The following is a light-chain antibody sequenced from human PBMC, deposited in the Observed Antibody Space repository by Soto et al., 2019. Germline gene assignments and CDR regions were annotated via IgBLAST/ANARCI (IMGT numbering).Light chain of an antibody. CDR2: WAS. CDR1: QSILYSSNNKNY. Sequence: DIVMTQSPDSLAVSLGERATINCKSSQSILYSSNNKNYLAWYQQKPGQPPNLLIYWASTRQSGFPDRFSGSGSGTDFTLTIISLQAEDVAVYYCQQYYSSPFTFGPGTKVDIK. V-gene: IGKV4-1*01. J-gene: IGKJ3*01. CDR3: QQYYSSPFT.